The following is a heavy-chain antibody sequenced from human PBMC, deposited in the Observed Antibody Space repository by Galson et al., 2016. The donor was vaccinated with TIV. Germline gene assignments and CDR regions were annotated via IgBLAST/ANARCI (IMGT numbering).Heavy chain of an antibody. CDR2: ISYDGNNK. CDR1: GFTFDAYA. V-gene: IGHV3-30*18. J-gene: IGHJ6*02. Sequence: SLRLSCAASGFTFDAYAMHWVRQAPGKGLEWVAVISYDGNNKFFGASVKGRFTISRDNSKNMLYLQLNSLRPEDTALYYCAKYRGAKGCTTTNCYVMDVWGQGTAVTVTS. D-gene: IGHD1-26*01. CDR3: AKYRGAKGCTTTNCYVMDV.